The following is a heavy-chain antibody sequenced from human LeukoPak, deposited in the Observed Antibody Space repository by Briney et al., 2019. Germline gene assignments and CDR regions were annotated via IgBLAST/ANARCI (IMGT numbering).Heavy chain of an antibody. CDR3: ARLITGTTTAFDI. D-gene: IGHD1-7*01. V-gene: IGHV4-4*07. CDR2: VYTSEST. Sequence: SETLSLTCSVSGGSISGYYWTWIRQPAGKGLERIGRVYTSESTHYNPSLKTRLTMSVDTSKNQFSPKLSSVTAADTAVYYCARLITGTTTAFDIWGQGTMVTVSS. J-gene: IGHJ3*02. CDR1: GGSISGYY.